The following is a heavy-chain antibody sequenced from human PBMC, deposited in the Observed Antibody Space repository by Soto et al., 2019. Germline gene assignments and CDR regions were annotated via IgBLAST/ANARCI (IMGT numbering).Heavy chain of an antibody. J-gene: IGHJ4*02. D-gene: IGHD3-10*01. CDR3: AKAPDGSGREYYCDY. V-gene: IGHV3-7*01. CDR2: INQDGTEK. Sequence: GGSLRLSCATSGFTFSRYWMTWVRQVPGKGLKWVANINQDGTEKYYLASVKGRFTISRDNAKDSLDLQMNALSADDTAVYYCAKAPDGSGREYYCDYWGQGTLVTVSS. CDR1: GFTFSRYW.